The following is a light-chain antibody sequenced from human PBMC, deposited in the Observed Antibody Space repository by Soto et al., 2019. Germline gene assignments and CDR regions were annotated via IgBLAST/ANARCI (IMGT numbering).Light chain of an antibody. CDR2: ETS. CDR3: QQYSTFWT. V-gene: IGKV1-5*03. Sequence: DIQMSQSPSTLSASVGDRVTITCLASRSLTRWLAWYQQKPGRAPKLLIYETSILQSGVPSRFSGSGSGTDFTLTISGVQPDDIATYYCQQYSTFWTFGQGTRVEVK. J-gene: IGKJ1*01. CDR1: RSLTRW.